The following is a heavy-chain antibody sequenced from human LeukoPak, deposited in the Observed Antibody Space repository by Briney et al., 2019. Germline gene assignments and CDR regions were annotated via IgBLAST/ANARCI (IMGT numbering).Heavy chain of an antibody. V-gene: IGHV3-7*01. CDR1: GFTLSYYW. CDR2: IRQDESEK. J-gene: IGHJ6*03. CDR3: ARDLASYMGDYYNYYMDV. Sequence: PGGSLRLSCAASGFTLSYYWMTWVRQGPGKGLEWVANIRQDESEKYYVDSVKGRFTISRDNAKNSLYLQMDSLRAEDTAVYYCARDLASYMGDYYNYYMDVWGKGTTVTVSS. D-gene: IGHD5-18*01.